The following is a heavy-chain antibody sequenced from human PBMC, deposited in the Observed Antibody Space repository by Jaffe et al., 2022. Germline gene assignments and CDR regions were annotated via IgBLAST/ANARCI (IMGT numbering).Heavy chain of an antibody. CDR3: ARGGGYDFAY. CDR2: INSDASTT. J-gene: IGHJ4*02. Sequence: EVQLVESGGGLVQPGGSLRLSCAASGFTFSSSWMHWVRQAPGKGLVWVSRINSDASTTTYADSVKGRFTISRDNAKNTLYLQMHSLRAEDTAVYYCARGGGYDFAYWGQGTLVTVSS. D-gene: IGHD5-12*01. CDR1: GFTFSSSW. V-gene: IGHV3-74*01.